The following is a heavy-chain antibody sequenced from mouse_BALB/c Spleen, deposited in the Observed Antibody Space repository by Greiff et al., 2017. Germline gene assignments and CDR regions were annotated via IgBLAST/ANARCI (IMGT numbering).Heavy chain of an antibody. CDR3: ARESLWSYAMDY. V-gene: IGHV1-14*01. J-gene: IGHJ4*01. CDR1: GYTFTSYV. D-gene: IGHD1-1*02. CDR2: INPYNDGT. Sequence: VQLKESGPELVRPGASVKMSCKASGYTFTSYVMHWVKQKPGQGLEWIGYINPYNDGTKYNEKFKGKATLTSDKSSSTAYMELSSLTSEDSAVYYCARESLWSYAMDYWGQGTSVTVSS.